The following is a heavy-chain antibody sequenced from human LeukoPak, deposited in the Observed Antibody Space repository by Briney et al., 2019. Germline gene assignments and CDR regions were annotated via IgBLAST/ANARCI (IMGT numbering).Heavy chain of an antibody. CDR1: GFTFSNYW. CDR3: AKGGATVIDY. CDR2: INSDGSST. J-gene: IGHJ4*02. D-gene: IGHD4-17*01. Sequence: GGSLRLSCAASGFTFSNYWMHWVRQAPGKGLVWVSRINSDGSSTTSADSVKGRFTISRDNAKNTLYLQMNSLRAEGTAVYYCAKGGATVIDYWGQGTLVTVSS. V-gene: IGHV3-74*01.